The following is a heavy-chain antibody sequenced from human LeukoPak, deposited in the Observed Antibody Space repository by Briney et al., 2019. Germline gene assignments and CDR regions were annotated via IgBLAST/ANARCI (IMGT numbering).Heavy chain of an antibody. V-gene: IGHV4-4*09. J-gene: IGHJ6*03. CDR1: GGSISSYY. CDR3: ARWDTSYYYMDV. D-gene: IGHD5-18*01. Sequence: SETLSLTCTVSGGSISSYYWSWIRQPPGKGLEWIGYIYTSGSTNYHPSLKSRVPISVDTSKNQFSLKLSSVTAADKAVYYCARWDTSYYYMDVWGKGTTVTVSS. CDR2: IYTSGST.